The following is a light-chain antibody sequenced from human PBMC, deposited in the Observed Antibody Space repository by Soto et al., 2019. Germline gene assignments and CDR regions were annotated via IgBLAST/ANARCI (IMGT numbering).Light chain of an antibody. V-gene: IGLV2-14*01. CDR3: SSYTSKSSLI. CDR1: MRDVGAYNL. CDR2: EVR. J-gene: IGLJ2*01. Sequence: QSALTRPASVSGSPGQSITISCAGTMRDVGAYNLVSWYQQHPGRAPQLIIYEVRNRPSGISFRFSGSKSGNTASLTISGLQAEDEADYYCSSYTSKSSLIFGGGTKVTVL.